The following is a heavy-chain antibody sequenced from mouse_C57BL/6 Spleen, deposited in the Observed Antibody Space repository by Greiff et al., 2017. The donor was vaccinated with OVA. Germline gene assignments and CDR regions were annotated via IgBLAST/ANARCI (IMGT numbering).Heavy chain of an antibody. Sequence: VQLQQSGPELVKPGASVKIPCKASGYTFTDYNMDWVKQSHGKSLEWIGDIIPNNGGTIYNQKFKGKATLTVDKSSSTAYMQLRSLTSEDTAVDYCARGGWSFAYWGQGTLVTGSA. CDR3: ARGGWSFAY. D-gene: IGHD2-3*01. J-gene: IGHJ3*01. V-gene: IGHV1-18*01. CDR2: IIPNNGGT. CDR1: GYTFTDYN.